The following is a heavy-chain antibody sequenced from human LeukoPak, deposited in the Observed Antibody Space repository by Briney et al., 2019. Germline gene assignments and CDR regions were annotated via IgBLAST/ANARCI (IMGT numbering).Heavy chain of an antibody. CDR1: GGSISSSSHY. J-gene: IGHJ4*02. CDR3: ARRDPGIAVAGFDY. Sequence: PSETLSLTCTVSGGSISSSSHYWGWIRQPPGKGLEWIGSIYYSGSTYYNPSLKSRVTISVDTSKNQFSLKLSSVTAADTAVYYCARRDPGIAVAGFDYWGQGTLVTVSS. V-gene: IGHV4-39*01. D-gene: IGHD6-19*01. CDR2: IYYSGST.